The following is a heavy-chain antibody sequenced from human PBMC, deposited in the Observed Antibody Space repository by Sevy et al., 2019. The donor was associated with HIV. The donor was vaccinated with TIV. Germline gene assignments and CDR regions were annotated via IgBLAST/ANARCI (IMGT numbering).Heavy chain of an antibody. CDR3: ARDRRELSYDSSGYSDAFDI. D-gene: IGHD3-22*01. V-gene: IGHV3-11*06. Sequence: GGSLRLSCTASGFTFSDYYMSWIRQAPGKGLEWVSSISSSSNYIYYADSLKGRFTVSRDNAKNSVYLQMNSLRAEDTAVYYCARDRRELSYDSSGYSDAFDIWGQGTLVTVSS. J-gene: IGHJ3*02. CDR2: ISSSSNYI. CDR1: GFTFSDYY.